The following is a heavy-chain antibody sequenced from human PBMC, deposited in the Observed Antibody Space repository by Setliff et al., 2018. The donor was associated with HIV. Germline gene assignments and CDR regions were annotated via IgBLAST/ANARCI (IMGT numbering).Heavy chain of an antibody. V-gene: IGHV3-74*01. CDR3: TRDFRNLGFDY. CDR2: INSDGSST. J-gene: IGHJ4*02. Sequence: GGSLRLSCAASGFTFSSYSMNWVRQAPGKGLEWVSHINSDGSSTTYADSVKGRFTISRDNAKNTLYLQMNSLRAEDTAVYYCTRDFRNLGFDYWGQGTLVTVSS. CDR1: GFTFSSYS.